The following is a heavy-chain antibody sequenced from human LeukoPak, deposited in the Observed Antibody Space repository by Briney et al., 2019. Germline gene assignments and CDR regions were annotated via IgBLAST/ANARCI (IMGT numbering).Heavy chain of an antibody. V-gene: IGHV1-2*06. Sequence: ASVKVSCKASGYTFTGYYMHWVRQAPGQGLEWMGRINPNSGGTNYAQKFQGRVTMTRDTSISTAYTELSRLRSDDTAVYYCARDLFRDYYDSSGYSIGQYWGQGTLVTVSS. CDR3: ARDLFRDYYDSSGYSIGQY. CDR1: GYTFTGYY. J-gene: IGHJ4*02. CDR2: INPNSGGT. D-gene: IGHD3-22*01.